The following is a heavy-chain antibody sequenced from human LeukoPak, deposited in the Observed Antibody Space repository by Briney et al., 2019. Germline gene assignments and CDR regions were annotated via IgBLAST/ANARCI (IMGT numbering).Heavy chain of an antibody. V-gene: IGHV4-59*01. CDR1: GGSISGYY. Sequence: SETVSLTCTVSGGSISGYYWSWIRQPPGKGLEWIGYINYGGSTNYNPSLKSRVTISVDTSKNQLSLKLSSVTAADTAVYYCARDRHGMDVWGQGTTVTVSS. CDR3: ARDRHGMDV. J-gene: IGHJ6*02. CDR2: INYGGST.